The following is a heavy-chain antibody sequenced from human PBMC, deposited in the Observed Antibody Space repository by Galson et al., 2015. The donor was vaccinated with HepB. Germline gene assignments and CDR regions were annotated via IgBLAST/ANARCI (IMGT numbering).Heavy chain of an antibody. J-gene: IGHJ6*02. Sequence: SLRLSCAASGFTFSSYAMHWVRQAPGKGLEWVAVISYDGSNKYYADSVKGRFTISRDNSKNTLYLQMNSLRAEDTAVYYCARDLRTTYNVGMDVWGQGTTVTVSS. D-gene: IGHD1-14*01. CDR1: GFTFSSYA. V-gene: IGHV3-30*04. CDR2: ISYDGSNK. CDR3: ARDLRTTYNVGMDV.